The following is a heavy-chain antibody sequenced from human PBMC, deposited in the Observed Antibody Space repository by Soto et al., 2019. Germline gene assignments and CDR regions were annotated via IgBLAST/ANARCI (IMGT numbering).Heavy chain of an antibody. V-gene: IGHV3-21*06. CDR2: ISSTTNYI. CDR1: GFTFTRYG. Sequence: PGGSLRLSGAASGFTFTRYGINWVRQAPWKGLEWVSSISSTTNYIYYGDSMKGRFTISRDNAKNSLYLEMNSLRAEDTAVYYCARESEHLTSNFDYSGQWTLVAVCS. J-gene: IGHJ4*02. CDR3: ARESEHLTSNFDY.